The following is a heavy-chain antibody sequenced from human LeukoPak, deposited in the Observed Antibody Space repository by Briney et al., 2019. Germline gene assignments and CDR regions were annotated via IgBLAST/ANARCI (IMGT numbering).Heavy chain of an antibody. Sequence: TSVKVSCKASGFTFTSSAMQWVRQARGQRLEWIGWIVVGSGNTNYAQKFQERVTITRDMSTRTAYMELSSLRSEDTAVYYCARALGGQLANYYYYYMDVWGEGTTVTVSS. CDR2: IVVGSGNT. CDR1: GFTFTSSA. V-gene: IGHV1-58*02. CDR3: ARALGGQLANYYYYYMDV. D-gene: IGHD6-13*01. J-gene: IGHJ6*03.